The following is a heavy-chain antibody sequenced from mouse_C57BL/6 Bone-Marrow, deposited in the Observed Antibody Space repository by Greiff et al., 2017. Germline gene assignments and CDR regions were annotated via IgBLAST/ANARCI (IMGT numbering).Heavy chain of an antibody. CDR1: GYTFTSYW. CDR2: IHPNSGST. Sequence: QVQLKQPGAELVKPGASVKLSCKASGYTFTSYWMHWVKQRPGQGLEWIGMIHPNSGSTNYNEKFKSKATLTVDKSSSTAYMQLSSLTSEDSAVYYCAREDWNYYGSSLDYWGQGTTLTVSS. J-gene: IGHJ2*01. D-gene: IGHD1-1*01. V-gene: IGHV1-64*01. CDR3: AREDWNYYGSSLDY.